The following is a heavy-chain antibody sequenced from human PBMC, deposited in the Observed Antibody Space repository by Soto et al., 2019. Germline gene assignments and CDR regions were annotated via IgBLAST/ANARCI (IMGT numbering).Heavy chain of an antibody. V-gene: IGHV3-48*03. CDR3: VREYCAGGACSDAFDL. CDR2: VSVDSGTM. J-gene: IGHJ3*01. CDR1: GFIFSNYE. Sequence: PGGFLRLSCAASGFIFSNYEVDWVRQAPGKGLEWVSYVSVDSGTMHYADSVKGRFTISRDNAKNSLYLQMKSLRSEDTAVYFCVREYCAGGACSDAFDLWGQGTLVTVSS. D-gene: IGHD2-21*01.